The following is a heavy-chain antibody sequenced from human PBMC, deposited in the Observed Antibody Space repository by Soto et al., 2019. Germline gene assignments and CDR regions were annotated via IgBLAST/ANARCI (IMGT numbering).Heavy chain of an antibody. CDR1: GFTFSTYS. J-gene: IGHJ6*02. CDR3: ARAKYSEDYRFYYYGMDV. D-gene: IGHD4-4*01. CDR2: ISGTSNTI. Sequence: EVQLVESGGGLVQPGGSLRLSCAASGFTFSTYSMNWVRQAPGKGLEWVSYISGTSNTIYYADSVKGRFTISRDNAKSSVNLQMNSLRDEDTAVYYCARAKYSEDYRFYYYGMDVWGQGTTVTFSS. V-gene: IGHV3-48*02.